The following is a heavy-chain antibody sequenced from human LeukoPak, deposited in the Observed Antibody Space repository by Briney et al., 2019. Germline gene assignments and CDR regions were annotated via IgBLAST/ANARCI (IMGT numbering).Heavy chain of an antibody. J-gene: IGHJ4*02. D-gene: IGHD3-3*01. CDR1: GGSFSGYY. CDR2: IYHRGRT. CDR3: ARGRYDFWSGSRGWGFDY. Sequence: PSEGLSLTCAVYGGSFSGYYWSWIRQPPGKGLEWIGEIYHRGRTNYNPSLKSRVTISVDTSKNQFSLKLSSVTAADTAVYYCARGRYDFWSGSRGWGFDYWGQGTLVTVSS. V-gene: IGHV4-34*01.